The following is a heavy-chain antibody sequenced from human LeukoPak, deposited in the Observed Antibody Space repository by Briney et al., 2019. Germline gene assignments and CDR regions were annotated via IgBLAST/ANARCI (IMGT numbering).Heavy chain of an antibody. J-gene: IGHJ6*03. CDR2: ISYDGSNK. V-gene: IGHV3-30*04. CDR1: GFTYTKHA. CDR3: ARTSGWSYYYYMDV. Sequence: GGSLRLSCAASGFTYTKHAMHWVRQAPGKGLEWVAVISYDGSNKKYADSVKGRFTISRDNSKNTLYLQMNSLRAEDTAVYYCARTSGWSYYYYMDVWGKGTTVTVSS. D-gene: IGHD6-19*01.